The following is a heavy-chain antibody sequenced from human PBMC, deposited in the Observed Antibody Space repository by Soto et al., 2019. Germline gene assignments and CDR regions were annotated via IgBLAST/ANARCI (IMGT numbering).Heavy chain of an antibody. CDR1: GFTFSGSA. J-gene: IGHJ3*02. CDR3: TKTGDLAAFDI. Sequence: PGGSLRLSCAAPGFTFSGSAMHWVRQASGKGLEWVGRIRSKVNSYATAYAASVKGRFTISRDDSKNTAYLQMNSLKTEDTAVYYCTKTGDLAAFDIWGQGTMVTVSS. V-gene: IGHV3-73*01. D-gene: IGHD7-27*01. CDR2: IRSKVNSYAT.